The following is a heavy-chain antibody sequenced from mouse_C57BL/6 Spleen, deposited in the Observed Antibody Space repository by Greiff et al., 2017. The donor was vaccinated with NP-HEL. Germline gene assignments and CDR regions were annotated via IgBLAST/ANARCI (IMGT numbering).Heavy chain of an antibody. CDR3: TRTYYYGRGDAMDY. Sequence: DVMLVESGEGLVKPGGSLKLSCAASGFTFSSYAMSWVRQTPEKRLEWVAYISSGGDYIYYADTVKGRFTISRDNARNTLYLQMSSLKSEDTAMYYCTRTYYYGRGDAMDYWGQGTSVTVSS. CDR1: GFTFSSYA. D-gene: IGHD1-1*01. V-gene: IGHV5-9-1*02. J-gene: IGHJ4*01. CDR2: ISSGGDYI.